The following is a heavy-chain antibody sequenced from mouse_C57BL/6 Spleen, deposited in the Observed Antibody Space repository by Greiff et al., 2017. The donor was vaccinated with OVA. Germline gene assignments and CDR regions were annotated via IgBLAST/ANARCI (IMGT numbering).Heavy chain of an antibody. CDR1: GYTFTDYN. V-gene: IGHV1-22*01. D-gene: IGHD1-1*01. J-gene: IGHJ2*01. CDR2: INPNNGGT. Sequence: EVQLQQSGPELVKPGASVKMSCKASGYTFTDYNMHWVQQSHGKSLEWIGYINPNNGGTSYNQKFKGKATLTVNKSSSTAYMELRSLTSEDSAVYYCARIPNYYGSSYGYWGQGTTLTVSA. CDR3: ARIPNYYGSSYGY.